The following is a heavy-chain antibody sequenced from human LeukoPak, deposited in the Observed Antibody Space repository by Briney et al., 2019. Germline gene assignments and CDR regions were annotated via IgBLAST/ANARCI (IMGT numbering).Heavy chain of an antibody. Sequence: SETLFLTCTVSGGSMSSYYWSWIRQPPGKGLEWIGYIYTSGSTNYNPSLKSRVTISVDTSKNQCSLKLSSVTAADTAVYYCARHGYSSSWAIDYWGQGTLVTVSS. CDR3: ARHGYSSSWAIDY. CDR1: GGSMSSYY. CDR2: IYTSGST. D-gene: IGHD6-13*01. V-gene: IGHV4-4*09. J-gene: IGHJ4*02.